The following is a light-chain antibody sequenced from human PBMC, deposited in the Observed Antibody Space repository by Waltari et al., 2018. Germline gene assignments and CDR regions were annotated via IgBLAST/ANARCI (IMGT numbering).Light chain of an antibody. CDR3: HHYGTSPRP. CDR1: QSVSSNQ. Sequence: EIVLTQSPDTLSLSPGAGATLSCRASQSVSSNQLAWYQQKPGQAPRLLIYDTSTRATGIPDRFTCSGSGTDFTLIISRLDPEDFAVYYCHHYGTSPRPLGQGTKVEI. V-gene: IGKV3-20*01. J-gene: IGKJ1*01. CDR2: DTS.